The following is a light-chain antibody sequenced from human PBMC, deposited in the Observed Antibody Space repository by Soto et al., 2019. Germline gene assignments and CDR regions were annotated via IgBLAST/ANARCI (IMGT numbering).Light chain of an antibody. CDR1: QSVSSN. CDR3: QQYNNWPVT. CDR2: GAS. V-gene: IGKV3-15*01. Sequence: EIVMTQSPATLSVSPGGRATLSCRASQSVSSNLAWYQQKPGQAPRLLIYGASTRATGIPARFSGSGSGTEFTLTISSLQSEDFAVYYCQQYNNWPVTFGGGTKVEIK. J-gene: IGKJ4*01.